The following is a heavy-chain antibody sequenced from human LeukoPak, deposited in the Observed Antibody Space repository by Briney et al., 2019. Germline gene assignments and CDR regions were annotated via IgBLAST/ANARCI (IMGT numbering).Heavy chain of an antibody. D-gene: IGHD1-7*01. V-gene: IGHV1-2*02. CDR3: ARDPTGTTPNWFDP. CDR2: INPNSGGT. CDR1: GYTFTGYY. Sequence: EASVKVSCKASGYTFTGYYMHWVRQAPGQGLEWMGWINPNSGGTNYAQKFQGRVTMTRDTSISTAYMELSRLRSDDTAVCYCARDPTGTTPNWFDPWGQGTLVTVSS. J-gene: IGHJ5*02.